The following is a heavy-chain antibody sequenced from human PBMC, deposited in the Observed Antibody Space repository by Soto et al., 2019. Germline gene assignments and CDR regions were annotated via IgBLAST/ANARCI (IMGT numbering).Heavy chain of an antibody. CDR2: ISWDGGST. V-gene: IGHV3-43*01. CDR3: AKDLATEDYYYGMDV. CDR1: GFTFDDYT. Sequence: PGGSLRLSCAASGFTFDDYTMHWVRQAPGKGLEWVSLISWDGGSTYYADSVKGRFIISRDNSKNSLYLQMNSLRTEDTALYYCAKDLATEDYYYGMDVWGQGTTVTVSS. J-gene: IGHJ6*02.